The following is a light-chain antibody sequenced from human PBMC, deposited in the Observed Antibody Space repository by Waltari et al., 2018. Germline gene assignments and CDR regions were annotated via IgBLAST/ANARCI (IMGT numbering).Light chain of an antibody. CDR2: SKD. CDR1: HYNIGSGP. J-gene: IGLJ2*01. V-gene: IGLV1-44*01. Sequence: QSVLTQAPSVSGTPAQRVTIPCSVTHYNIGSGPVNWYQQVPGMSPKLLIYSKDQRPSGVPDRFSGSKSGTSASLAISGLQSEDEADYYCATWDGRVNGVLFGGGTKVTVL. CDR3: ATWDGRVNGVL.